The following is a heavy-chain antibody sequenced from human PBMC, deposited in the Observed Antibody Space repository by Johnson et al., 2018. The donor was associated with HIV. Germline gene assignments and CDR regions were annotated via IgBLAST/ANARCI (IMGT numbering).Heavy chain of an antibody. Sequence: VQLVESGGGLVKPGGSLRLSCAASGFTFSNAWMSWVRQAPGKGLEWVGRIKSKRDGGAIDYAAPVKGRFTISRDDTKATLYLEMNSLRAEDTAVYYCAREMAATNAWALDIWGQGTMVTVSS. CDR1: GFTFSNAW. D-gene: IGHD5-24*01. CDR2: IKSKRDGGAI. CDR3: AREMAATNAWALDI. V-gene: IGHV3-15*01. J-gene: IGHJ3*02.